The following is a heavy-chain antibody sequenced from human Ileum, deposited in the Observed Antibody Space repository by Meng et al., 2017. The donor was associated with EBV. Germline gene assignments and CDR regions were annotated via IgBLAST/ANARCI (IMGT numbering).Heavy chain of an antibody. CDR3: ARGTPGRSYSDY. V-gene: IGHV1-18*01. Sequence: QVPPVQSGPDVKEPGASVHVSCKASDYTFMGYGVSGVRQAPGQGLGWMAWLGAHDGDTSHAPKFQGRVTVSADRPTATAYMELRSLRSDDTAVYYCARGTPGRSYSDYWGQGTLVTVYS. J-gene: IGHJ4*02. CDR2: LGAHDGDT. CDR1: DYTFMGYG. D-gene: IGHD3-10*01.